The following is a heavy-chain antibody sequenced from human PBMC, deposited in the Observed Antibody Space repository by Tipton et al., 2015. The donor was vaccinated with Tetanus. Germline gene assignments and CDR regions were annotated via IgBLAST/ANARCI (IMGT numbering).Heavy chain of an antibody. V-gene: IGHV4-31*03. J-gene: IGHJ4*02. CDR3: ARGGDTYFGSSCFYDW. CDR1: GGSISSGGYY. D-gene: IGHD3-22*01. Sequence: TLSLTCTVSGGSISSGGYYWTWIRQHPGKGLEWIGNIYHRGSTYYNPSLKSRVTISLDTSKNRFSLKLTSVTAADAAVYYCARGGDTYFGSSCFYDWWGQGTRVTVSS. CDR2: IYHRGST.